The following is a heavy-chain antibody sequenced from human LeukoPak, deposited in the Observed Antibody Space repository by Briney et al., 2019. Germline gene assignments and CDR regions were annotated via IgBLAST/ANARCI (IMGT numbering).Heavy chain of an antibody. CDR2: INHSGST. D-gene: IGHD6-6*01. J-gene: IGHJ6*03. CDR1: VGSFSGYY. CDR3: ARRAEYSSPFYYYYYMDV. Sequence: PSETLSLTCAVYVGSFSGYYWSWFRQPPGKGLEWIGEINHSGSTNYNPSLKSRVTISVDTSKNQFSLKLSSVTAADTAVYYCARRAEYSSPFYYYYYMDVWGKGTTLTVSS. V-gene: IGHV4-34*01.